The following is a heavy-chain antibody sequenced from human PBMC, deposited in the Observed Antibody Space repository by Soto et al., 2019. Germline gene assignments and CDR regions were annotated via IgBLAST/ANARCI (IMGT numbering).Heavy chain of an antibody. CDR2: ISGSGGST. V-gene: IGHV3-23*01. Sequence: PGGSLRLSCAASGFTFSSYAMSWVRQAPGKGLEWVSAISGSGGSTYYADSVEGRFTISRDNSKNTLYLQMNSLRAEDTAVYYCAKLGVLWFGELLRDYYYYGMDVWGQGTTVTVSS. CDR1: GFTFSSYA. D-gene: IGHD3-10*01. CDR3: AKLGVLWFGELLRDYYYYGMDV. J-gene: IGHJ6*02.